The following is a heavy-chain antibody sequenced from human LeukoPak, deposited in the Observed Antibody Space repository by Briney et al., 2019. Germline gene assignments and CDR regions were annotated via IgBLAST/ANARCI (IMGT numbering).Heavy chain of an antibody. CDR1: GFTFSSYS. D-gene: IGHD2-2*01. CDR2: ISSSSSTI. CDR3: AKDHCSSTSCYLAYYYYMDV. Sequence: GGSLRLSCAASGFTFSSYSMNWVRQAPGKGLEWVSYISSSSSTIYYADSVKGRFTISRDNAKNSLYLQMNSLRAEDTAVYYCAKDHCSSTSCYLAYYYYMDVWGKGTTVTVSS. V-gene: IGHV3-48*01. J-gene: IGHJ6*03.